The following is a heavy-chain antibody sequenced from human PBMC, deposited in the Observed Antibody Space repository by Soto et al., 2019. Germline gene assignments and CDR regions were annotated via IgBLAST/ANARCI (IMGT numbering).Heavy chain of an antibody. Sequence: GGSLRLSCAASGFTFSNAWMSWVRQAPGKGLEWVGRIKSKTDGGTTDYAAPVKGRFTISRDDSKNTLYLQMNSLKTEDTAVYYCTTDRSSSDWFDPWGQGTLVTVSS. J-gene: IGHJ5*02. CDR1: GFTFSNAW. CDR2: IKSKTDGGTT. V-gene: IGHV3-15*01. CDR3: TTDRSSSDWFDP. D-gene: IGHD6-6*01.